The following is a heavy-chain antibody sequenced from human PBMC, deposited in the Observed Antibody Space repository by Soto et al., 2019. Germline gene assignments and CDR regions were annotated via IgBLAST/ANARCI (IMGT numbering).Heavy chain of an antibody. V-gene: IGHV3-21*01. CDR2: ISSSSSYI. Sequence: GGSLRLSCAASGFTFSSYSMNWVRQAPGKGLEWVSSISSSSSYIYYADSVKGRFTISRDNAKNSLYLQMNSLRAEDTAVYYCASRRDGYNPLFGIFSDYWGKGTLVTVSS. CDR1: GFTFSSYS. J-gene: IGHJ4*02. D-gene: IGHD5-12*01. CDR3: ASRRDGYNPLFGIFSDY.